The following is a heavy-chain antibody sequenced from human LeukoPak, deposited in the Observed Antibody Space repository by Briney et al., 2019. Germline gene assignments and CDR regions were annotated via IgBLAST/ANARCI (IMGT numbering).Heavy chain of an antibody. J-gene: IGHJ4*02. CDR2: ISAYNGNT. V-gene: IGHV1-18*01. CDR3: ARDPPMVRGVILYFDY. D-gene: IGHD3-10*01. Sequence: GASVKVSFKASGYTFTSYGISWVRPAPGQGREWMGWISAYNGNTNYAQKLQGRVTMTTDKSTSTAYMELRSMRSDDTAVYYCARDPPMVRGVILYFDYWGQGTLVTVSS. CDR1: GYTFTSYG.